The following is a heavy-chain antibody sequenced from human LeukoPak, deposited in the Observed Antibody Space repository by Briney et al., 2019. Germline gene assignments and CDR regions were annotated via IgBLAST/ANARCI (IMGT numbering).Heavy chain of an antibody. CDR1: GGSLRSSSYY. D-gene: IGHD2-15*01. Sequence: SETLSLTCTVSGGSLRSSSYYWGWLRQPRGKGLEGIESIYYSGGTYYNPSLKSRVTISVDTSKHQYSLKLSPVTAADTAVYYCARVLVHCSGGSCYGSRSYYFDYWGKGTLVTVSS. CDR3: ARVLVHCSGGSCYGSRSYYFDY. V-gene: IGHV4-39*07. J-gene: IGHJ4*02. CDR2: IYYSGGT.